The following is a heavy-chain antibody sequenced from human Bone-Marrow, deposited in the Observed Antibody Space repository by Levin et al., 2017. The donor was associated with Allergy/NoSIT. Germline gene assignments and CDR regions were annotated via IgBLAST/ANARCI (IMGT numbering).Heavy chain of an antibody. CDR1: GFTFSSYA. D-gene: IGHD3-10*02. J-gene: IGHJ4*02. CDR3: ARDGRLFVDYFDY. CDR2: ISYDGSNK. Sequence: PGGSLRLSCAASGFTFSSYAMHWVRQAPGKGLEWVAVISYDGSNKYYADSVKGRFTISRDNSKNTLYLQMNSLRAEDTAVYYCARDGRLFVDYFDYWGQGTLVTVSS. V-gene: IGHV3-30*04.